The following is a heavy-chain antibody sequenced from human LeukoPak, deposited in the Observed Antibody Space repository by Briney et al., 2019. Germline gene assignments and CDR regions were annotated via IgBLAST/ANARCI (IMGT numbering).Heavy chain of an antibody. Sequence: PSETLSLTCTVSGGSISSSDYYWSWIRQPPGKGLEWIGYIYYSGSTYSNPSLKSRVTISIDTSKNQFLLKLSSVTAADTAVYYCARERYECSGGICSPYNWFDPWGQGTLVTVSS. V-gene: IGHV4-30-4*01. CDR1: GGSISSSDYY. CDR2: IYYSGST. J-gene: IGHJ5*02. CDR3: ARERYECSGGICSPYNWFDP. D-gene: IGHD2-15*01.